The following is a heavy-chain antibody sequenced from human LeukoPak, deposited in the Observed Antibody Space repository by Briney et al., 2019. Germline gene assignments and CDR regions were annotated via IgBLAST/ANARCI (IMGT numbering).Heavy chain of an antibody. CDR3: ARGSHIVVVPAVRDDAFDI. CDR1: GGSLSSYY. J-gene: IGHJ3*02. CDR2: IYYRGST. D-gene: IGHD2-2*01. V-gene: IGHV4-59*01. Sequence: SGALSVTRIYPGGSLSSYYWSWIRPPPGRGLEWVGYIYYRGSTNYNPSLKSRVTISVDTSKNKFSLKLSSVTAADTAVYYCARGSHIVVVPAVRDDAFDIWGQRTMVTVSS.